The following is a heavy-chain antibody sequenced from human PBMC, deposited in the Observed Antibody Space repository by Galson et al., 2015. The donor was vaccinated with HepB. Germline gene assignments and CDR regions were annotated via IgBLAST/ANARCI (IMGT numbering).Heavy chain of an antibody. CDR1: GFIFSNYA. Sequence: SLRLSCAASGFIFSNYAMSWVRQAPGKGLEWVSVISGGGGSTYYADSVKGRFTISRDNSKNTVYLQMNSLRAEDTAVYYCAKEIPSSAEGGDAFDIWGQGTMVTVSS. J-gene: IGHJ3*02. V-gene: IGHV3-23*01. CDR3: AKEIPSSAEGGDAFDI. CDR2: ISGGGGST. D-gene: IGHD1-14*01.